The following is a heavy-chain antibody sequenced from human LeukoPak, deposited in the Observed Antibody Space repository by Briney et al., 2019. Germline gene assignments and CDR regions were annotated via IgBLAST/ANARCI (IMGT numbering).Heavy chain of an antibody. CDR3: AREGPDY. J-gene: IGHJ4*02. V-gene: IGHV3-21*01. CDR2: IISSSSYI. CDR1: GFPFRSYS. Sequence: GGSLRLSCAASGFPFRSYSMNWVRQAPGKGLEWVSSIISSSSYIYYADSVKGRFTISRDNAKNSLYLQMNSLRAEDTAMYFCAREGPDYWGQGTLVIVSS.